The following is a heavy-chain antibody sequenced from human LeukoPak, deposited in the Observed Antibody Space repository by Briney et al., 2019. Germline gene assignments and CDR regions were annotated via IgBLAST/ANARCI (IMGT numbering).Heavy chain of an antibody. CDR3: ARAYCGGDCYPYY. J-gene: IGHJ4*02. CDR1: GGFISSYY. D-gene: IGHD2-21*02. Sequence: PSETLSLTWTVFGGFISSYYRSWIRQPAGKGLEWVGRIYSSGSTNYNPSLKSRVTMSVDTSKNQSALKPSSVTAADTAVYYCARAYCGGDCYPYYWGQGTLVTV. CDR2: IYSSGST. V-gene: IGHV4-4*07.